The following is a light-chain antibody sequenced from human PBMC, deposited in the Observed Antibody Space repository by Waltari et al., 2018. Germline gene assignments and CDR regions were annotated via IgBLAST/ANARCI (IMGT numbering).Light chain of an antibody. CDR2: ELN. V-gene: IGLV2-8*01. CDR1: GSYVGDFNL. CDR3: GSYTVTNNLYV. J-gene: IGLJ1*01. Sequence: QSALTQPPSASGSPGQSVPISCTGTGSYVGDFNLVSWDQQRPGTAPQLLMFELNKRPSGVSSRFSGSKSANAASLTISGRQAEDEGDYYCGSYTVTNNLYVFGTGTKVTVL.